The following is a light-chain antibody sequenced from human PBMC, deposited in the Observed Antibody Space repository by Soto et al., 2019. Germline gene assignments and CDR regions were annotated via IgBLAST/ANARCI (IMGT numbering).Light chain of an antibody. CDR2: WAS. CDR1: QSVLYSSHHKDY. Sequence: DIVMTQSPDSLAVSLGERATINCKSSQSVLYSSHHKDYLAWYQQKPGQPTKLLIYWASNRESGVPDRFSGSGSGTDFTLTISSLQAEDVAVYCCQQYYSKPPTFGGGTKVEIK. CDR3: QQYYSKPPT. V-gene: IGKV4-1*01. J-gene: IGKJ4*01.